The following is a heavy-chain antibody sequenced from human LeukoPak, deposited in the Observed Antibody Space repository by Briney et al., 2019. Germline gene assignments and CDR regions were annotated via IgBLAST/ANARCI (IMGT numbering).Heavy chain of an antibody. V-gene: IGHV4-59*01. Sequence: SETLSLTCTVSGSSISSYYWSWIRQPPGKGLEWIGYIYYSGSTNYNPSLKSRVTISVDTSKNQFSLKLSSVTAADTAVYYCARNKMVVVAASQEYAFDIWGQGTMVTVSS. CDR3: ARNKMVVVAASQEYAFDI. J-gene: IGHJ3*02. CDR1: GSSISSYY. D-gene: IGHD2-15*01. CDR2: IYYSGST.